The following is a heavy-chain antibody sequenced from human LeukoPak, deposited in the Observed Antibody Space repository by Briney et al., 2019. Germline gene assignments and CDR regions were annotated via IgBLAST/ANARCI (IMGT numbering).Heavy chain of an antibody. D-gene: IGHD3-22*01. CDR2: INWNGGRI. J-gene: IGHJ3*02. CDR1: GFTFDDYA. V-gene: IGHV3-9*01. Sequence: GGSLRLSCAASGFTFDDYAMHWVRQAPGKGLEWVSGINWNGGRIGYADSVKGRFTISRDNAKNSLYLQMNSLRAEDTAVYHCARESQSAYYFDSSGYEDAFDIWGQGTMVTVSS. CDR3: ARESQSAYYFDSSGYEDAFDI.